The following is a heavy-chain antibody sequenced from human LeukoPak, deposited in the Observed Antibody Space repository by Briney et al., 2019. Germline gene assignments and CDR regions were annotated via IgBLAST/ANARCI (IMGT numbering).Heavy chain of an antibody. V-gene: IGHV3-30-3*01. D-gene: IGHD2-15*01. J-gene: IGHJ4*02. CDR3: ARTRYCSGGSCYPFDY. CDR2: ISYDGTTK. Sequence: GRSLRLSCAASGFTFSTYAMHWICQAPGKGLEWVAGISYDGTTKYYADSVKGRFTISRDGSKNTLYLQMDSLRAEDTAVYYCARTRYCSGGSCYPFDYWGQGTLVTVSS. CDR1: GFTFSTYA.